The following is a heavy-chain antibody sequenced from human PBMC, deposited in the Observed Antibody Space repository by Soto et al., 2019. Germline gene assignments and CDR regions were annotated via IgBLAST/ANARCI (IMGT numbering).Heavy chain of an antibody. CDR1: GFTFSDYY. CDR3: ARAVGLYYMDV. Sequence: PAGSLRLSCAASGFTFSDYYMTWIRQAPGKGLEWVSFISSSAHTIYYADSVKGRFTISRDNAKNSLYLQVDSLRAEDTAVYYCARAVGLYYMDVWGKGTTVTVSS. J-gene: IGHJ6*03. CDR2: ISSSAHTI. D-gene: IGHD1-26*01. V-gene: IGHV3-11*01.